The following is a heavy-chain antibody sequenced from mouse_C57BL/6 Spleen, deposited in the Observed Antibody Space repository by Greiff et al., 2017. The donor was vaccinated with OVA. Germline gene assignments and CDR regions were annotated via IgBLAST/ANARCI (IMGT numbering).Heavy chain of an antibody. CDR1: GFSLTSYG. CDR2: IWSGGST. V-gene: IGHV2-2*01. D-gene: IGHD2-4*01. Sequence: VKLQESGPGLVQPSQSLSITCTVSGFSLTSYGVHWVRQSPGKGLEWLGVIWSGGSTDYNAAFISRLSISKDNSKSQVFFKMNSLQADDTAIYYCASLLYDYDDGYYAMDYWGQGTSVTVSS. CDR3: ASLLYDYDDGYYAMDY. J-gene: IGHJ4*01.